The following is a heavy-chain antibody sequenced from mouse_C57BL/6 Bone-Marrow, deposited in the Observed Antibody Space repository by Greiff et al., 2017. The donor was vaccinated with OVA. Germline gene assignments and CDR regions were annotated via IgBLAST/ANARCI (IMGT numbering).Heavy chain of an antibody. J-gene: IGHJ4*01. D-gene: IGHD4-1*01. CDR2: IYPGDGDT. V-gene: IGHV1-82*01. CDR3: ARRTGTSMDY. CDR1: GYAFSSSW. Sequence: ESGPELVKPGASVKISCKASGYAFSSSWMNWVKQRPGKGLEWIGRIYPGDGDTNYNGKFKGKATLTADKSSSTAYMQLSSLTSEDSAVYFCARRTGTSMDYWGQGTSVTVSS.